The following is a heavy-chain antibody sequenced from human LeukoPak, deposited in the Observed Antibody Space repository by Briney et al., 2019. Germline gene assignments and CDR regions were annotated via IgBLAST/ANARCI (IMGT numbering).Heavy chain of an antibody. CDR2: ISAYNGNT. J-gene: IGHJ4*02. Sequence: ASVKVSCKGSGYTFTSYGISWVRQAPGQGREWMGWISAYNGNTNYAQKLQGRVTMTTDTSTSTAYMELRSLRSDDTAVYYCARRLLWFGELSLFDYWGQGTLVTVSS. CDR1: GYTFTSYG. V-gene: IGHV1-18*04. D-gene: IGHD3-10*01. CDR3: ARRLLWFGELSLFDY.